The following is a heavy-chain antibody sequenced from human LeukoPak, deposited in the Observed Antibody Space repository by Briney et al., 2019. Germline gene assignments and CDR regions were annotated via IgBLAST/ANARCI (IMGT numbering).Heavy chain of an antibody. CDR2: MNPNSGNT. V-gene: IGHV1-8*01. J-gene: IGHJ5*02. Sequence: ASVKVSCKASGYTFTSYDINWVRQATGQGLEWMGWMNPNSGNTGYAQKFQGRVTMTRNTSISTAYMELSSLRSEDMAVYYCARGLKACSGGSCYVVFFDPWGQGTLVTVSS. CDR3: ARGLKACSGGSCYVVFFDP. D-gene: IGHD2-15*01. CDR1: GYTFTSYD.